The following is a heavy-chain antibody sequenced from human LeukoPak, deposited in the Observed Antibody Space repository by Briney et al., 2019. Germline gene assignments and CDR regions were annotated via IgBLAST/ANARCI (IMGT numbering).Heavy chain of an antibody. CDR2: ISAYNGNT. CDR1: GYTLRSYG. V-gene: IGHV1-18*01. Sequence: GASVKVSCKASGYTLRSYGITWVRQAPGQGLEWMGWISAYNGNTNYAQKLQGRVTMTTDTSTSTAYMELRSLRSDDTAVYYCARELYYYDSSGDSGSLDYWGQGTLVTVSS. J-gene: IGHJ4*02. CDR3: ARELYYYDSSGDSGSLDY. D-gene: IGHD3-22*01.